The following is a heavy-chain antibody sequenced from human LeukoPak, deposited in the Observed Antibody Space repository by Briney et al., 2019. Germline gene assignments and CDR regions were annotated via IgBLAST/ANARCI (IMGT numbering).Heavy chain of an antibody. CDR3: ARTGGTYLGYYFDY. CDR1: GGSISSSSYY. D-gene: IGHD1-26*01. CDR2: INHSGST. J-gene: IGHJ4*02. Sequence: SETLSLTCTVSGGSISSSSYYWGWIRQPPGKGLEWIGEINHSGSTNYNPSLKSRVTISVDTSKSQFSLKLSSVTAADTAVYYCARTGGTYLGYYFDYWGQGTLVTVSS. V-gene: IGHV4-39*07.